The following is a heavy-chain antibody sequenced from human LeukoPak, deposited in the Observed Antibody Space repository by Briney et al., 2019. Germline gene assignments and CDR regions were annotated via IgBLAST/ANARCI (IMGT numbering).Heavy chain of an antibody. Sequence: SETLSLTCAVYGGSFNDYYWSRIRQPPGKGLEWIGEINHSGSTNYNPSLKSRVTISVDTSKNQFSLKLSSVTAADTAVYYCARGGYCSSTSCSSFDYWGQGTLVTVSS. V-gene: IGHV4-34*01. J-gene: IGHJ4*02. CDR1: GGSFNDYY. D-gene: IGHD2-2*01. CDR2: INHSGST. CDR3: ARGGYCSSTSCSSFDY.